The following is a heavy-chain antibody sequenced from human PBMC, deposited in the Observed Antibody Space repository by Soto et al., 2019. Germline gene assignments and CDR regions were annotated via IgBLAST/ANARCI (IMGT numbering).Heavy chain of an antibody. CDR1: GYTFTSYG. Sequence: QVQLVQSGAEVKKPGASVKVSCKASGYTFTSYGISWVRQAPGQGLEWMGWISAYNGNTNYAQKLQGRVTMTTDTPTSTAYKELRSLRSDYTAVYYCARVDTASYAFDIWGQGTMVTVSS. D-gene: IGHD5-18*01. CDR2: ISAYNGNT. J-gene: IGHJ3*02. CDR3: ARVDTASYAFDI. V-gene: IGHV1-18*01.